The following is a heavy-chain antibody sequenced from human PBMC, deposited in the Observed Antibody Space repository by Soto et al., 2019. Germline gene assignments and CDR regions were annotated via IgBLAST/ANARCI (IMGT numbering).Heavy chain of an antibody. D-gene: IGHD3-10*01. CDR3: ASWPPGDYGSGSYYFDY. CDR2: INAGNGNT. V-gene: IGHV1-3*01. J-gene: IGHJ4*02. Sequence: ASVKVSCKASGYTFTSYAMHWVRQAPGQRLEWMGWINAGNGNTKYSQKFQGRVTITRDTSASTAYMELSSLRSEDTAVYYCASWPPGDYGSGSYYFDYWGQGTLVTVSS. CDR1: GYTFTSYA.